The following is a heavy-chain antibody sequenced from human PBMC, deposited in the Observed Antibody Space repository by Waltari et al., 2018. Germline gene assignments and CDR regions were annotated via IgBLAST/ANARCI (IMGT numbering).Heavy chain of an antibody. CDR3: ARGPIVVPAAIHKVFDY. D-gene: IGHD2-2*01. CDR1: GGPFSSYA. J-gene: IGHJ4*02. CDR2: SIARIGTE. V-gene: IGHV1-69*12. Sequence: QVQLVQSGAEVKKPGSSVKVSCKASGGPFSSYAISWVRQAPGRGLGWRGGSIARIGTEKDEQKFEGRVRITGDESTSTAYMELSSLRSEDTAVDDGARGPIVVPAAIHKVFDYWGQGTLVTVSS.